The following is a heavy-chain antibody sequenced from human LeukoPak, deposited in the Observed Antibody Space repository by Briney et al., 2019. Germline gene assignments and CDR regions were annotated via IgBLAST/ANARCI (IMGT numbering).Heavy chain of an antibody. J-gene: IGHJ5*02. Sequence: ASVKVSCKASGYTFTGYYMHWVRQAPGQGLEWMGWINPNSGGTNYAQKFQGRVTMTRDASISTAYMELSRLRSDDTAVYHCARSRWRVVPAARVSLGHFDPWGQGTLVTVSS. CDR1: GYTFTGYY. D-gene: IGHD2-2*01. V-gene: IGHV1-2*02. CDR3: ARSRWRVVPAARVSLGHFDP. CDR2: INPNSGGT.